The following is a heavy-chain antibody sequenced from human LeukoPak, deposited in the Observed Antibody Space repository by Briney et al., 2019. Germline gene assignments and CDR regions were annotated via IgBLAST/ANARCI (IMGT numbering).Heavy chain of an antibody. D-gene: IGHD3-3*01. J-gene: IGHJ3*02. CDR2: IYHTGST. CDR1: GYFISSGYY. V-gene: IGHV4-38-2*01. Sequence: SETLSLTCAVSGYFISSGYYWGWIREPPGKGLEWIGRIYHTGSTYYNPSLQSRVTISVDPSKHQFSLKLSSVTAADTAVYYCALRLRFFSFDIWGQGTMVPVSS. CDR3: ALRLRFFSFDI.